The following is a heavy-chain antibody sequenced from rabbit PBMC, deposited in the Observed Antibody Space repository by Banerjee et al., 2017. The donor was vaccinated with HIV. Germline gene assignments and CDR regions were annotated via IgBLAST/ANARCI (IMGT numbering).Heavy chain of an antibody. CDR2: IYTGSGST. CDR1: GFSFSNSYW. V-gene: IGHV1S45*01. CDR3: ARSVTGYASGGFNL. J-gene: IGHJ4*01. Sequence: QEQLKESGGGLVQPGGSLTLTCKASGFSFSNSYWMCWVRQAPGKGLELIACIYTGSGSTWYASWAKGRFTISSTSSTTVTLQMTSLTAADTATHFCARSVTGYASGGFNLWGPGTLVTVS. D-gene: IGHD6-1*01.